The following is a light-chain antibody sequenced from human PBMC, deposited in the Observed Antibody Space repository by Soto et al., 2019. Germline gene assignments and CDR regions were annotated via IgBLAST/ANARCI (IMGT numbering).Light chain of an antibody. Sequence: DVQMTQSPSTLSASVGDRVTITCRARQSISIWLAWYQQKPGKAPKILIYKASSLESGVPSRFSGSGSGTEFTLTISSLQPDDFATYYCQQYSTYTPRTFGQGTKVDIK. CDR1: QSISIW. CDR2: KAS. V-gene: IGKV1-5*03. J-gene: IGKJ1*01. CDR3: QQYSTYTPRT.